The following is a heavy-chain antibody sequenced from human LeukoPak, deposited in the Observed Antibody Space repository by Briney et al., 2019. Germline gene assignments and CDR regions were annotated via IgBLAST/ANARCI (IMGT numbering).Heavy chain of an antibody. D-gene: IGHD4/OR15-4a*01. Sequence: PGGSLRLSCAASGFTVSSYEMNWVRQAPGKGLEWVSYISGSGITRYYADSVKGRFTISRDNAKNSLYLQMNSLRAEDTAVYYCARGVGYGAQDSWGQGTLVTVSS. CDR2: ISGSGITR. CDR1: GFTVSSYE. V-gene: IGHV3-48*03. J-gene: IGHJ4*02. CDR3: ARGVGYGAQDS.